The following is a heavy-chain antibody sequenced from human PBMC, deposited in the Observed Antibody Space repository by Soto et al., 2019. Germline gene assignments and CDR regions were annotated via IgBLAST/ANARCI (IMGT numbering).Heavy chain of an antibody. V-gene: IGHV3-30*18. CDR3: AKEDTAMVPNYYYYGTDV. Sequence: QVQLVESGGGVVQPGRSLRLSCAASGFTFSSYGMHWVRQAPGKGLEWVAVISYDGSNKYYADSVKGRFTISRDNSKNTXXLQMNSLRAEDTAVYYCAKEDTAMVPNYYYYGTDVWGQGTTVTVSS. J-gene: IGHJ6*02. CDR1: GFTFSSYG. D-gene: IGHD5-18*01. CDR2: ISYDGSNK.